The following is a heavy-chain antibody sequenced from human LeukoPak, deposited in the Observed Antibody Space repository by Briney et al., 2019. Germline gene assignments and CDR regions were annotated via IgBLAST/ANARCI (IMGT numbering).Heavy chain of an antibody. D-gene: IGHD3-16*01. CDR1: GYTFTSYY. CDR3: AREANLGQLRGGNWFDP. Sequence: ASVKVSCKASGYTFTSYYMHWARQAPGQGLEWMGIINPSGGSTSYAQKFQGRVTMTRDTSTSTVYMELSSLRSEDTAVYYCAREANLGQLRGGNWFDPWGQGTLVTVSS. CDR2: INPSGGST. J-gene: IGHJ5*02. V-gene: IGHV1-46*01.